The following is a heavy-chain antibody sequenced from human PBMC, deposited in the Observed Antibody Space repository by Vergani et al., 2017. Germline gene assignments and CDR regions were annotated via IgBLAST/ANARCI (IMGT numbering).Heavy chain of an antibody. V-gene: IGHV4-39*01. Sequence: QLQLQESGPGLVRPSETLSLSCTVSGGSIDNTNYYWDWIRQPPGKGLEWIGSIYYSGSTYYNPSLKSRVTISVDTSKNQFSLKLSSVTAADTAVYYCAYCSGDCYSGFYFYYMDVWGEGTTVTVSS. CDR2: IYYSGST. D-gene: IGHD2-21*01. CDR1: GGSIDNTNYY. CDR3: AYCSGDCYSGFYFYYMDV. J-gene: IGHJ6*03.